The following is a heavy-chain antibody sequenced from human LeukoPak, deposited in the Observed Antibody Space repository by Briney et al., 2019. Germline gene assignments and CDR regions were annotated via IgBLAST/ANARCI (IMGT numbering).Heavy chain of an antibody. J-gene: IGHJ4*02. CDR3: ARDGDIVVVVAAVGYFDY. Sequence: GRSLRLSCAASGFTFSSYAMHWVRRAPGKGLEWVAVISYDGSNKYYADSVKGRFTISRDNSKNTLYLQMNSLRAEDTAVYYCARDGDIVVVVAAVGYFDYWGQGTLVTVSS. D-gene: IGHD2-15*01. CDR1: GFTFSSYA. V-gene: IGHV3-30-3*01. CDR2: ISYDGSNK.